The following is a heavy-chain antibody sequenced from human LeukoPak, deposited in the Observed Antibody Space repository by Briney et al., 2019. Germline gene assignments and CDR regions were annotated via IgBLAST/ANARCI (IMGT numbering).Heavy chain of an antibody. Sequence: PGGSLRLSCAASGFTLSSYGMTWVRQAPGKGLEWVSSISGGGYTTYYADSVKGRFTISRDNAKNTLYLQMNSLRAEDTAVYYCARDSSTSYYYMDVWGKGTTVTVSS. CDR3: ARDSSTSYYYMDV. D-gene: IGHD6-13*01. V-gene: IGHV3-23*01. CDR2: ISGGGYTT. CDR1: GFTLSSYG. J-gene: IGHJ6*03.